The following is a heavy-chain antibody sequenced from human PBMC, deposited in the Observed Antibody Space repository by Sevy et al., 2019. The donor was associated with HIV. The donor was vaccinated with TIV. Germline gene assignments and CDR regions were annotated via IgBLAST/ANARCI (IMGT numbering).Heavy chain of an antibody. CDR2: INHSGST. CDR3: ARVNTIFGVVIPNHYYYYGMDV. CDR1: GGSFSGYY. D-gene: IGHD3-3*01. V-gene: IGHV4-34*01. Sequence: SETLSLTCAVYGGSFSGYYWSWIRQPPGKGLEWIGEINHSGSTNYIPSLKSRVTISVDTSKNQFSLKLSSVTAADTAVYYCARVNTIFGVVIPNHYYYYGMDVWGQGTTVTVSS. J-gene: IGHJ6*02.